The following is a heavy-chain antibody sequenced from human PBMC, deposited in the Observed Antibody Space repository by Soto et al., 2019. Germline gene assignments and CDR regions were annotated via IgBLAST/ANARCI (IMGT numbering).Heavy chain of an antibody. V-gene: IGHV1-69*13. CDR3: ARVVSSGWDPEITPRYYFDY. D-gene: IGHD6-19*01. J-gene: IGHJ4*02. Sequence: SVKVSCKASGGTFSSYAISWVRQAPGQGLEWMGGIIPIFGTANYAQKFQGRVTITADESTSTAYMELSSLRSEDTAVYYCARVVSSGWDPEITPRYYFDYWGQGTLVTVSS. CDR1: GGTFSSYA. CDR2: IIPIFGTA.